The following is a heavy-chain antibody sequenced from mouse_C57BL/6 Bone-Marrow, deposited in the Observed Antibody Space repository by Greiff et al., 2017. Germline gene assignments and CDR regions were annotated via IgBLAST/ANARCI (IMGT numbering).Heavy chain of an antibody. J-gene: IGHJ4*01. CDR3: ARAPPYYYGSSYPYARDY. CDR2: ISYDGSN. D-gene: IGHD1-1*01. Sequence: EVQLQQSGPGLVKPSQSLSLTCSVTGYSITSGYYWNWIRQFPGNKLEWMGYISYDGSNNYNPSLKNRISITRDTSKNQFFLKLNSVTTEDTATYYCARAPPYYYGSSYPYARDYWGQGTSVTVSS. CDR1: GYSITSGYY. V-gene: IGHV3-6*01.